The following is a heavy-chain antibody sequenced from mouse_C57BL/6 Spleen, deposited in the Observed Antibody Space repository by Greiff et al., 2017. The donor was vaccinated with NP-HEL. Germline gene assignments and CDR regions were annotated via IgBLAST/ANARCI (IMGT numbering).Heavy chain of an antibody. CDR3: ARGSTVVSNAMDY. V-gene: IGHV5-17*01. Sequence: EVKLMESGGGLVKPGGSLKLSCAASGFTFSDYGMHWVRQAPEKGLEWVAYISSGSGTIYYADTVKGRFTISRDNAKNTLFLQMTSLRSEDTAMYYCARGSTVVSNAMDYWGQGTSVTVSS. J-gene: IGHJ4*01. CDR1: GFTFSDYG. CDR2: ISSGSGTI. D-gene: IGHD1-1*01.